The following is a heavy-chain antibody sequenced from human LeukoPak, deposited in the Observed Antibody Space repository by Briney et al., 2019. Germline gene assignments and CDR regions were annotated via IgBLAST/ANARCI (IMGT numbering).Heavy chain of an antibody. V-gene: IGHV4-4*07. CDR3: ARGPLTVTRGFDP. Sequence: SETLSLTCTVSGGSINSYYWSWIRQPAGKGLEWIGRIYTSGSTNYNPSLKSRVTMSVDTSKNQFSLKLSSVTAADTAVYYCARGPLTVTRGFDPWGQGTLVTVSS. J-gene: IGHJ5*02. D-gene: IGHD4-17*01. CDR2: IYTSGST. CDR1: GGSINSYY.